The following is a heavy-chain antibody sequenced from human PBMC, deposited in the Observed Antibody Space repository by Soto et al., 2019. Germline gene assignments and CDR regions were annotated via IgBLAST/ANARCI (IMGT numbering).Heavy chain of an antibody. CDR2: ISSSSSTI. CDR3: ARDFGDIVVVPVADSEGYYYYYGMDV. D-gene: IGHD2-2*01. J-gene: IGHJ6*02. V-gene: IGHV3-48*02. CDR1: GFTFSSYS. Sequence: EVQLVESGGGLVQPGGSLRLSCAASGFTFSSYSMNWVRQAPGKGLEWVSYISSSSSTIYYADSVKGRFTISGDNAKNSLYLQMNSLRDEDTAVYYCARDFGDIVVVPVADSEGYYYYYGMDVWGQGTTVTVSS.